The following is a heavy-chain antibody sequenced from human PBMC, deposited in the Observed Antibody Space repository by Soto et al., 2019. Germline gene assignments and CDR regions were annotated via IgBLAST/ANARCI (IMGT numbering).Heavy chain of an antibody. J-gene: IGHJ4*02. CDR2: FSYNGSS. CDR1: GASISSGDFY. CDR3: TRSGKSLLDY. Sequence: QVQLQESGPGLVEPSQTLALNCTVSGASISSGDFYWSWVRQSPDKGLEWIGHFSYNGSSYYNPSLKSRVTMSVDPSNNQFAVKLTSGIPADTAVYFCTRSGKSLLDYGGQGALVAVSA. D-gene: IGHD1-26*01. V-gene: IGHV4-30-4*01.